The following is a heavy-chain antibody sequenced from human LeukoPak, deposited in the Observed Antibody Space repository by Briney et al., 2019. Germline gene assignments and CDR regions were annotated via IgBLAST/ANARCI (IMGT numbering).Heavy chain of an antibody. J-gene: IGHJ4*02. V-gene: IGHV1-8*01. D-gene: IGHD6-19*01. CDR2: MNPNSGNT. CDR1: EYTFTSCD. Sequence: GASVTVTCKASEYTFTSCDINWVRQATGQGLEWMGWMNPNSGNTGYGQSFQGRITMTRDISIGTAYMELSNLTSEDTAIYYCTRGSSGRRDNWGQGTLVTVSA. CDR3: TRGSSGRRDN.